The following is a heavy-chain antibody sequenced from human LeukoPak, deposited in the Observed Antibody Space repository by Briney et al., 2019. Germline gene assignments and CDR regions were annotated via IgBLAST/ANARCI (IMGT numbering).Heavy chain of an antibody. CDR3: ASTKSSSWYLYFDY. CDR2: IYYSGST. J-gene: IGHJ4*02. V-gene: IGHV4-59*11. D-gene: IGHD6-13*01. CDR1: GGSISSHY. Sequence: DPSETLSLTCTVPGGSISSHYWSWIRQPPGKGLEWIGYIYYSGSTNYNPSLKSRVTISVDTSKNQFSLELSSVTAADTAVYYCASTKSSSWYLYFDYWGQGTLVTVSS.